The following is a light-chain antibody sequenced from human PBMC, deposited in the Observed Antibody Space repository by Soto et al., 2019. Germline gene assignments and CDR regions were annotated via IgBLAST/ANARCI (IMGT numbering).Light chain of an antibody. CDR3: QHYGSLPPT. CDR2: GAS. J-gene: IGKJ5*01. Sequence: EIVLTQSPGTLSLSPGERATLSCRASQSVSSIYFAWYQQNPGRAPRLLIYGASSRAYGIPDRFSGSGSGTDFTLTISRLEPEDFAVYYCQHYGSLPPTFGQGTRLEI. V-gene: IGKV3-20*01. CDR1: QSVSSIY.